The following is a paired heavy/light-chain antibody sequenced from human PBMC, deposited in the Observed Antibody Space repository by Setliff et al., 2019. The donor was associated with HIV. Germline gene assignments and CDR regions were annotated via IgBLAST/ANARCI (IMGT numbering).Heavy chain of an antibody. CDR2: INANSGAT. D-gene: IGHD2-2*01. CDR3: ARVGPYCSSTNCLDF. Sequence: QVQLVQSGAELKTPGASVKVSCKASGYTFIDHYMHWVRQAPGHGLEWIGWINANSGATNYAQRFQGRVTMTRDTSVNTAYIDLSGLRSDDTAVYYCARVGPYCSSTNCLDFWGQGTLVIASS. CDR1: GYTFIDHY. V-gene: IGHV1-2*02. J-gene: IGHJ4*02.
Light chain of an antibody. J-gene: IGLJ2*01. CDR1: TSDIGAFNY. CDR3: SSYTDTRTAI. Sequence: QSALTQPASVSGSPGQSITISCTGTTSDIGAFNYVSWFQQHPNIAPKLLIYDVSYRPSGVSNRFSGAKSGNTASLTISGLQADDEADYYCSSYTDTRTAIFGGGTKLTVL. CDR2: DVS. V-gene: IGLV2-14*01.